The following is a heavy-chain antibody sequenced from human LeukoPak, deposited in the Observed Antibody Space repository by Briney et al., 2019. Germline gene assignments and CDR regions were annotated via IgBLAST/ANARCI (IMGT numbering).Heavy chain of an antibody. Sequence: ASVKVSCKASGYTFTGYYMHWVRQAPGQGLEWMGWINPNSGGTNYAQKLQGRVTMTTDTSTSTAYMELRSLRSDDTAVYYCAGGPGIRYDSSGYYDPWGQGTLVTVSS. CDR2: INPNSGGT. CDR1: GYTFTGYY. CDR3: AGGPGIRYDSSGYYDP. J-gene: IGHJ5*02. V-gene: IGHV1-2*02. D-gene: IGHD3-22*01.